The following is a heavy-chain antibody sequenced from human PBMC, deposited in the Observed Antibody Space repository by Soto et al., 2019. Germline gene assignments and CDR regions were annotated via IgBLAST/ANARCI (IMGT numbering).Heavy chain of an antibody. CDR3: ATSDWAW. V-gene: IGHV1-3*05. D-gene: IGHD3-9*01. J-gene: IGHJ4*02. CDR1: GYIFADYA. CDR2: IKADNGDT. Sequence: QVQIVQSGPEEKSPGASIKLSCTTSGYIFADYAIHWVRQAPGQGLEWVGWIKADNGDTRYSPKFQRRFXITRDISASTSYMELRDLRSADTGVFYCATSDWAWWGRGTLITVSS.